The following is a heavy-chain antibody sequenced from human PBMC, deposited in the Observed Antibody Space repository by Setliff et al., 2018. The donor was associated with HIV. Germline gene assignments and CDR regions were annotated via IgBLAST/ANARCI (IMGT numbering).Heavy chain of an antibody. J-gene: IGHJ5*02. CDR2: INPNSGGT. Sequence: ASVKVSCKTSGYTFDAKYIHWARQAPGQGLEWMGWINPNSGGTNYAWKFQGRVTMTRDTSISTAYMELNSLRSDDTAVYYCAKCSEMLGTPATSSGYYCGWFDPWGQGTLVTVSS. CDR3: AKCSEMLGTPATSSGYYCGWFDP. D-gene: IGHD3-22*01. CDR1: GYTFDAKY. V-gene: IGHV1-2*02.